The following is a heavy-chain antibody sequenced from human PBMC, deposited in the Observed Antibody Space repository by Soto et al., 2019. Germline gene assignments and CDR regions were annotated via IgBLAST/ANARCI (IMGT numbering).Heavy chain of an antibody. CDR2: MNPNSGNT. CDR3: ARVRDYMDV. J-gene: IGHJ6*03. CDR1: GYTFTSYD. V-gene: IGHV1-8*01. Sequence: QVQLVQSGAEVKKPGASVKVSCKASGYTFTSYDINWVRQATGQGLEWMGWMNPNSGNTGYAQKFQGRVTMTRNTSISTADMKLSSMSSEDTAGYYCARVRDYMDVWGKGTTVTVS.